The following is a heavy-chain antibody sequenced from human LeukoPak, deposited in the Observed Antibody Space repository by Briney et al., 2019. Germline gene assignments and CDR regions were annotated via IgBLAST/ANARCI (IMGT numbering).Heavy chain of an antibody. Sequence: RGSLRLSCAASGFTFSSYGMSWVRQAPGKGLEWVSAVSDIGRSTYYADSVKGRFTISRDNSKNTLYLHMNSPRAEDTAVYYCAKRGMTTIKEGFDYWGQGTLVTVSS. J-gene: IGHJ4*02. D-gene: IGHD5-24*01. CDR1: GFTFSSYG. V-gene: IGHV3-23*01. CDR2: VSDIGRST. CDR3: AKRGMTTIKEGFDY.